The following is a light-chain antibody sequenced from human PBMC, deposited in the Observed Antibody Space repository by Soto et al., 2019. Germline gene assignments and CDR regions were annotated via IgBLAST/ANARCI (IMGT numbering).Light chain of an antibody. J-gene: IGKJ4*01. Sequence: EIVLTQSPGTLSLSPGERVTLSCRASQSVSSNLLAWYHQKPGQAPRVLIYDTSSRATGIPDRFSGSGSGADFTLTISRLEPEDFAVYYCQQYGTSPLTFGGGTKVDIK. V-gene: IGKV3-20*01. CDR2: DTS. CDR3: QQYGTSPLT. CDR1: QSVSSNL.